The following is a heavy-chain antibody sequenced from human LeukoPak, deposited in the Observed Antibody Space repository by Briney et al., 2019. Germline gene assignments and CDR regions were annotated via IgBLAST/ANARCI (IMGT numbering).Heavy chain of an antibody. V-gene: IGHV4-59*10. J-gene: IGHJ6*03. Sequence: PSETLSLTCAVYGGSFSGYYWSWIRQPAGKGLEWIARIYTSGSSNYNPSLRSRVTISLDTSKNQFSLKLSSVTAADTAVYYCARATLGGYMDVWGKGTTVTVSS. CDR2: IYTSGSS. CDR1: GGSFSGYY. D-gene: IGHD3-16*01. CDR3: ARATLGGYMDV.